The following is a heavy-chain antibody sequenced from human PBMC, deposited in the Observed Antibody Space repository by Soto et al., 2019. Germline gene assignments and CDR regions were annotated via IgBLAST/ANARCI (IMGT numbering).Heavy chain of an antibody. V-gene: IGHV1-69*12. CDR1: GGTFSTYA. J-gene: IGHJ4*02. CDR2: IIPMFGTA. Sequence: QVQLVQSGAEVKKPESSVKVSCKAPGGTFSTYAISWVRQAPGQGLEWMGGIIPMFGTANYAQRFQDRVTITADESTNTVYVELSSLRSEDTAVYFCASGIQLWLRRINAGYSGWGQGTLVTVSS. CDR3: ASGIQLWLRRINAGYSG. D-gene: IGHD5-18*01.